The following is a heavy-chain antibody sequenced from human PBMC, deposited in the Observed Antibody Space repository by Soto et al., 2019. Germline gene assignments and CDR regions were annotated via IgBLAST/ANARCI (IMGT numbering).Heavy chain of an antibody. CDR3: ARGYCSSTSCSDYYYYYYMDV. D-gene: IGHD2-2*01. CDR2: IIPILGIA. J-gene: IGHJ6*03. CDR1: GGTFSSYT. Sequence: ASVKVSCTASGGTFSSYTISWVRQAPGQGLEWMGRIIPILGIANYAQKFQGRVTITADKSTSTAYMELSSLRSEDTAVYYCARGYCSSTSCSDYYYYYYMDVWGKGTTVTVSS. V-gene: IGHV1-69*02.